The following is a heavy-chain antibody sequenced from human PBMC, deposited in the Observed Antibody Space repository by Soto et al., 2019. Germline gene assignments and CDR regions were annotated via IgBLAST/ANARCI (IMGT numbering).Heavy chain of an antibody. CDR3: AKNSGGFNT. Sequence: QVLDSGGDLVQPGGSLRLSCAASGFPFGITDMSWVRQAPGKGLEWVSTIDGSGGATHYADSVKGRFTISRDNSKNTVFLQMSSLRADDTAVYYCAKNSGGFNTWGQGTLVTVSS. CDR2: IDGSGGAT. V-gene: IGHV3-23*01. D-gene: IGHD3-10*01. J-gene: IGHJ5*02. CDR1: GFPFGITD.